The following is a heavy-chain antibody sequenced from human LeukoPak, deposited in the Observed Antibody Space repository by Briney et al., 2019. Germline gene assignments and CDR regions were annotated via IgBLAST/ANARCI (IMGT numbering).Heavy chain of an antibody. J-gene: IGHJ4*02. D-gene: IGHD5-12*01. CDR1: GGSITSDNW. CDR3: ARALGSGYDFDIY. CDR2: IYHSGST. Sequence: PSGTLSLTCAVSGGSITSDNWWTWVRQPPGKGLEWIGAIYHSGSTDYNPSLKSRVTISVDKSKNQFSLKLSSVTAADTAVYYCARALGSGYDFDIYWGQGTLVTVSS. V-gene: IGHV4-4*02.